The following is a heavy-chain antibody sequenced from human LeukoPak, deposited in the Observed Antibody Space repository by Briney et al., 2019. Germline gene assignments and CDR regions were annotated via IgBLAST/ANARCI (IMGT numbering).Heavy chain of an antibody. CDR2: ISVSGSTK. D-gene: IGHD6-13*01. CDR3: ARARSTSSWYHFDY. V-gene: IGHV3-48*03. J-gene: IGHJ4*02. Sequence: TGGSLRLSCRASGFSFSTYEINWVRQAPGKGLEWVSYISVSGSTKYYVDSVKGRFTISRDNAKNSVYLQMNSLRAEDTAVYYCARARSTSSWYHFDYWGQGTPVTVSS. CDR1: GFSFSTYE.